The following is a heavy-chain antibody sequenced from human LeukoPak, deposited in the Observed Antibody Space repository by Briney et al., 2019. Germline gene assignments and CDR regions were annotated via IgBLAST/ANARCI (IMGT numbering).Heavy chain of an antibody. V-gene: IGHV3-48*01. CDR3: ARLMYYFDY. Sequence: GGSLRLSCAASGFTFSTYSMNWVRQAPGKGLEWVSYISSSGSAIYYADSVKGRFTISRDNAKNSLSLQMISLRAEDTAVYYCARLMYYFDYWGQGTLVTVSS. J-gene: IGHJ4*02. CDR2: ISSSGSAI. CDR1: GFTFSTYS.